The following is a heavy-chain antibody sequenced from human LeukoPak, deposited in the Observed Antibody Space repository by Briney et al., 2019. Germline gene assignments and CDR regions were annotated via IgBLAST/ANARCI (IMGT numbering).Heavy chain of an antibody. CDR2: IYSGGST. V-gene: IGHV3-53*01. CDR1: GFTVSSNY. J-gene: IGHJ4*02. Sequence: GGSLRLSCAASGFTVSSNYMSWVRQAPGKGLEWVSVIYSGGSTYYADSVKGRFTISRDNSKNTLYLQMNSLRAEDTAVYYCARTPLYYYGSGSIYFDYWGQGTLVTVSS. CDR3: ARTPLYYYGSGSIYFDY. D-gene: IGHD3-10*01.